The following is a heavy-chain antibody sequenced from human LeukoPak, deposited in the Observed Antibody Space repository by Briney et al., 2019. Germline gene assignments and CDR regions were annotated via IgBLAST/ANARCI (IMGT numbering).Heavy chain of an antibody. CDR3: ARDLPLMVRGVIITYYYGMDV. D-gene: IGHD3-10*01. CDR2: IYSGGST. Sequence: PGGSLRLSCAASGFTVSSNYMSWVRQAPGKGLEWASVIYSGGSTYYADSVKGRFTISRDNSKNTLYLQMNSLRAEDTAVYYCARDLPLMVRGVIITYYYGMDVWGQGTTVTVSS. V-gene: IGHV3-66*01. CDR1: GFTVSSNY. J-gene: IGHJ6*02.